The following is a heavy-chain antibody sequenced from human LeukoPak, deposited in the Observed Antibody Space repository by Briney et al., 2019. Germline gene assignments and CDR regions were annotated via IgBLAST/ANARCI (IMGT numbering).Heavy chain of an antibody. CDR1: GFSFSSYG. V-gene: IGHV3-30*18. CDR3: AKAYYYDSSGYYPAGY. J-gene: IGHJ4*02. CDR2: ILYDGSNK. Sequence: GGSLRLSCAASGFSFSSYGMHWVRQAPGKGLEWVAVILYDGSNKYYADSVKGRFTISRDNSKNTLYLQMNSLRAEDTAVYFCAKAYYYDSSGYYPAGYWGQGTLVTVSS. D-gene: IGHD3-22*01.